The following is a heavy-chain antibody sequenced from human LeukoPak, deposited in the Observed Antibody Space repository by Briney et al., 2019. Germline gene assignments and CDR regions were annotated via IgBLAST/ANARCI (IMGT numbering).Heavy chain of an antibody. V-gene: IGHV3-21*01. CDR3: ARGSGYYYDSSSVDD. Sequence: GGSLRLSCAASGFTFSDYSMNWVRQAPGKGLEWVSYISRSGSHIYYADSVEGRFTISRDNAKNSLYLQMNSLRAEDMAVYFCARGSGYYYDSSSVDDWGQGTLVTVSS. J-gene: IGHJ4*02. CDR1: GFTFSDYS. D-gene: IGHD3-22*01. CDR2: ISRSGSHI.